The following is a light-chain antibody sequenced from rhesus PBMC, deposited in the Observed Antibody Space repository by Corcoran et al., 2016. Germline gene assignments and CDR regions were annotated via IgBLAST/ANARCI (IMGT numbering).Light chain of an antibody. CDR3: QETSNLSS. Sequence: EIVMTQSPATLSLSPGETATISCRTSQRVSSYLAWFQQKPGQAPRLRINGASIRATGIPDRFRGSGYGTDFPLTISSLEPEDFAGYYCQETSNLSSFGQGTKVEIK. CDR2: GAS. CDR1: QRVSSY. V-gene: IGKV3-31*02. J-gene: IGKJ2*01.